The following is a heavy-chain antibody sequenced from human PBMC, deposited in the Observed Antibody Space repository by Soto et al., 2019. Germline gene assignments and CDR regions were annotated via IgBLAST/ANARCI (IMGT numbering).Heavy chain of an antibody. CDR2: INAGNGNT. J-gene: IGHJ4*02. V-gene: IGHV1-3*01. CDR1: GYTFTSYA. D-gene: IGHD3-22*01. CDR3: ARGYLPFGYDSSGYPVVY. Sequence: QVPLVQSGAEVKKPGASVKVSCKASGYTFTSYAMHWVRQAPGQRLEWMGWINAGNGNTKYSQKFQGRVTITRDTPASTAYMELSSLISEDTAVYYCARGYLPFGYDSSGYPVVYCGQGTLVT.